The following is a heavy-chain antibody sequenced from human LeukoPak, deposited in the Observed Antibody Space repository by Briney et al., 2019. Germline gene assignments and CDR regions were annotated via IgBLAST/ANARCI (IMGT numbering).Heavy chain of an antibody. V-gene: IGHV3-30*03. CDR3: VAWWPTNID. J-gene: IGHJ4*02. CDR2: ISYDGSNK. Sequence: GRSLRLSCAASGFTFSSYGMHWVRQAPGKGLEWVAVISYDGSNKYYADSVKGRFTISRDNAKNSLYLQMNSLRAEDTALYYCVAWWPTNIDWGQGTLVTVSS. CDR1: GFTFSSYG. D-gene: IGHD2-15*01.